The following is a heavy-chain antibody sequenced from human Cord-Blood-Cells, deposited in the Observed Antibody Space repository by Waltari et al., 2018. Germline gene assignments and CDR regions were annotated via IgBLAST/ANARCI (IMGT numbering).Heavy chain of an antibody. CDR3: ARQEIALVQGVIIDY. CDR1: GGSISSSSYY. CDR2: IYYSGST. Sequence: QLQLQESGPGLVKPSETLSLTCTVSGGSISSSSYYWGWIRQPPGKGLEWIGSIYYSGSTYYNPSLKSRVTISVDTSKNQFSRKLSSVTAADTAVYYCARQEIALVQGVIIDYWGQGTLVTVSS. V-gene: IGHV4-39*01. J-gene: IGHJ4*02. D-gene: IGHD3-10*01.